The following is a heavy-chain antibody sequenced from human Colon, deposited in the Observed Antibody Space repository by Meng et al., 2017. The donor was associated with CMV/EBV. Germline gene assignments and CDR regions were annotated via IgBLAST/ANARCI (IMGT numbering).Heavy chain of an antibody. Sequence: ASVTVSCKASGYTFISYDINWVRQATGQGLEWMGWMNPNSANTGYAQKFQGRVTLTRNTSISTAYMELSSLRSEDTAVYYCARLSAAADYAFDIWGQGTMVTVSS. CDR2: MNPNSANT. CDR3: ARLSAAADYAFDI. CDR1: GYTFISYD. D-gene: IGHD6-13*01. V-gene: IGHV1-8*01. J-gene: IGHJ3*02.